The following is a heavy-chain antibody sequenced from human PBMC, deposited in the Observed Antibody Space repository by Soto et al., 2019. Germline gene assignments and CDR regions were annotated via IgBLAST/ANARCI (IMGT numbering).Heavy chain of an antibody. CDR3: VTAVRGYNANGDL. V-gene: IGHV3-7*03. J-gene: IGHJ6*02. CDR1: GFTFSSYW. Sequence: PGGSLRLSCIGSGFTFSSYWMGWVRQTPGKGLEWVATIKADGTEKYYVDSVKGRFTFSRDNAKTSVYLEMNSLRAEDTAVDYGVTAVRGYNANGDLWGQGTTVTVSS. D-gene: IGHD5-12*01. CDR2: IKADGTEK.